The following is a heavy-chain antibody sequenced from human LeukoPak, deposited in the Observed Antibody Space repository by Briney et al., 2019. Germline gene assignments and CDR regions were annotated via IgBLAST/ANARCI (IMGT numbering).Heavy chain of an antibody. CDR2: IYHSGST. CDR1: GGSISSNNW. CDR3: ARGGGVTYYDSTGYLWYFDY. V-gene: IGHV4-4*02. J-gene: IGHJ4*02. Sequence: SETLSLTCAVSGGSISSNNWWSWVRQPPGKGLEWIGEIYHSGSTNYNPSLKSRVTISVDTFKNQFSLKLSSVTAADTAVYYCARGGGVTYYDSTGYLWYFDYWGQGTLVTVSS. D-gene: IGHD3-22*01.